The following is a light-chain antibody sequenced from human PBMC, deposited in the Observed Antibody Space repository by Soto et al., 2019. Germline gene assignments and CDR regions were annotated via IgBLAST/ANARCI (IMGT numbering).Light chain of an antibody. CDR2: GAS. Sequence: DIQMTQSPSSVSASVGDRVTIACRASQSVSTFLHWYQQKVGKAPKLLIFGASGLRSGVPSRLSGSGSVTDFTLTISSLQPEDFATYYCQQSYSYTRTFGQGTKV. J-gene: IGKJ1*01. V-gene: IGKV1-39*01. CDR1: QSVSTF. CDR3: QQSYSYTRT.